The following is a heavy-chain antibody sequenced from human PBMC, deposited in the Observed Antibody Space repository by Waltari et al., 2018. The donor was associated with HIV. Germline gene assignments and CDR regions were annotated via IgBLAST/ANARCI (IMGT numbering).Heavy chain of an antibody. V-gene: IGHV4-39*01. CDR3: ARLAGITIFGVVIPPPRRYFDY. CDR1: GGSISSSSYY. Sequence: QLQLQESGPGLVKPSETLSLTCTVSGGSISSSSYYWGWIRQPPGKGLEWIGSIYYSGSTYYNPSLKSRVTISVDTSKNQFSLKLSSVTAADTAVYYCARLAGITIFGVVIPPPRRYFDYWGQGTLVTVSS. CDR2: IYYSGST. J-gene: IGHJ4*02. D-gene: IGHD3-3*01.